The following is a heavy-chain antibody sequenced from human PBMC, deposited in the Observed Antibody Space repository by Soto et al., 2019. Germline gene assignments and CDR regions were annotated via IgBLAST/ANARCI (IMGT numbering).Heavy chain of an antibody. J-gene: IGHJ4*02. CDR2: ISPDGRTT. CDR1: GVIFSHYW. Sequence: ASLRLSCAASGVIFSHYWMHWVRQAPGKGLVWVSRISPDGRTTTYADSVKGRFTISRDNAKSTLYLQMNSLTVEDGAVYYCADSWLPTSYWGPGTLVTVSS. D-gene: IGHD3-10*01. V-gene: IGHV3-74*01. CDR3: ADSWLPTSY.